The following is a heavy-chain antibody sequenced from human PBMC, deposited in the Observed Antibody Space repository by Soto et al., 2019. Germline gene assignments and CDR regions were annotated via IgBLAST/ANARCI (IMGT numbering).Heavy chain of an antibody. CDR3: ARDLWGYCGTDCYPLDV. V-gene: IGHV4-59*01. CDR1: GVTISRYY. J-gene: IGHJ6*02. D-gene: IGHD2-21*02. CDR2: MYNTGST. Sequence: QVQLQESGPGLVKPSETLSLTCTVSGVTISRYYWRWIRQPPGKGLEWIGYMYNTGSTVYNPSFKSRVTISVDTSKNQFSLKLNSVTAADTAVYYCARDLWGYCGTDCYPLDVWGQGTTVTVSS.